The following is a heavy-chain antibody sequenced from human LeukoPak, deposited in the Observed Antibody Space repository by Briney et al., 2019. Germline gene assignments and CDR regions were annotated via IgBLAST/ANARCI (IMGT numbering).Heavy chain of an antibody. CDR2: INHSGST. CDR1: GGSISSYY. V-gene: IGHV4-34*01. D-gene: IGHD2-2*01. J-gene: IGHJ4*02. CDR3: ASPYCSSTSCPPL. Sequence: SETLSLTCTVSGGSISSYYWSWIRQPPGKGLEWIGEINHSGSTNYNPSLKSRVTISVDTSKNQFSLKLSSVTAADTAVYYCASPYCSSTSCPPLWGQGTLVTVSS.